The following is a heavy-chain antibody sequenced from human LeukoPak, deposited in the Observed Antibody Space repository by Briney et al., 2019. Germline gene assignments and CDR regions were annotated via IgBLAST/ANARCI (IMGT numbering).Heavy chain of an antibody. CDR3: ARVSSGWYFDY. D-gene: IGHD6-19*01. V-gene: IGHV3-48*03. CDR2: ISSSGSTI. J-gene: IGHJ4*02. Sequence: GGSLRLSCAASGFTFSSYEMNWVREAPGEGLEWVSYISSSGSTIFYADSVKGRFTISRDNAKTSLYLQMNSLRAEDTAVYYCARVSSGWYFDYWGQGTLVTVSS. CDR1: GFTFSSYE.